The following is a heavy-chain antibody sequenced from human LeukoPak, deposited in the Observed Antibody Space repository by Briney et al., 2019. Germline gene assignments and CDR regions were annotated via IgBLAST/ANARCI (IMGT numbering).Heavy chain of an antibody. D-gene: IGHD3-3*01. Sequence: SETLSLTCAVYGGSFSGYYWSWIRQPPGKGLEWIGEINHSGSTNYNPSLKSRVTISVDTSKNQFSLKLSSVTAADTAVYYCARLGSDTYYDFWSGYESSFDYWGQGTLVTVSS. CDR1: GGSFSGYY. CDR2: INHSGST. J-gene: IGHJ4*02. V-gene: IGHV4-34*01. CDR3: ARLGSDTYYDFWSGYESSFDY.